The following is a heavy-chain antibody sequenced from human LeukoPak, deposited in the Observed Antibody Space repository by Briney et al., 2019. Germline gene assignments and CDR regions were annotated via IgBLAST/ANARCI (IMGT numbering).Heavy chain of an antibody. D-gene: IGHD3-10*01. J-gene: IGHJ4*02. V-gene: IGHV3-23*01. CDR1: GFXFSSYA. CDR2: ISGNGATT. Sequence: GGSLRLSCAASGFXFSSYAISWVRQVPGKGLEWVSGISGNGATTHHADSVKGRFTIARDNSKNTLYLQMNSLRAEDTAVYYCAKWKYGSDFGYFDYWGQGTLVTVSS. CDR3: AKWKYGSDFGYFDY.